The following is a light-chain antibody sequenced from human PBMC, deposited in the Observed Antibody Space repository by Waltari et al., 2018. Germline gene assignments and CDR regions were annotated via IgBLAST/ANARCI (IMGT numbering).Light chain of an antibody. V-gene: IGKV3-20*01. CDR3: QQYGGSPLWT. CDR1: QSGSSTF. Sequence: EIVLTQSPGTLSLSPGERATLSCRASQSGSSTFLAWYQQKPGQAPRLLIYGASTSATAYPDKFSGSGSGTDFTLASSRLEPEDFAVYYCQQYGGSPLWTFGQGTKVEIK. J-gene: IGKJ1*01. CDR2: GAS.